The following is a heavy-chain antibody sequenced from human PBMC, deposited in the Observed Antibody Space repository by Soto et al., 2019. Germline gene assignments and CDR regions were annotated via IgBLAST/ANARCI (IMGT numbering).Heavy chain of an antibody. CDR3: ARTRGYSYGGRVRYYYYGMDV. Sequence: RGALQISREGCGYNFSRSRFWRGRHITGKSPGWGGIIYPGDSDTRYSPSFQGQVTISADKSISTAYLQWSSLKASDTAMYYCARTRGYSYGGRVRYYYYGMDVWGQGTTVTVSS. CDR2: IYPGDSDT. D-gene: IGHD5-18*01. CDR1: GYNFSRSR. V-gene: IGHV5-51*01. J-gene: IGHJ6*02.